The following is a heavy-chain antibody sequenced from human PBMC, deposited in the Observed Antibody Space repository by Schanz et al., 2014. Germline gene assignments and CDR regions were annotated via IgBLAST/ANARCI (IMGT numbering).Heavy chain of an antibody. CDR3: ARVGGGILTSWYSLDS. D-gene: IGHD2-8*02. V-gene: IGHV4-59*11. CDR2: MYHSGSS. J-gene: IGHJ4*02. CDR1: GGSISSHF. Sequence: QVQLQESGPGLVKPSETLSLTCTVSGGSISSHFWRWIRQPPGKGLEWIGYMYHSGSSNYNPSLKSRVTISVDTSKNQFSLKMTSLTAADTAVYFCARVGGGILTSWYSLDSWGQGTLVTVSS.